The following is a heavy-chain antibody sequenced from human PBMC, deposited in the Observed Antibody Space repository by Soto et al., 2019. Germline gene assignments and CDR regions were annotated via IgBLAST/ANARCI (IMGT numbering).Heavy chain of an antibody. CDR2: IWYDGSNK. D-gene: IGHD6-13*01. CDR3: AREGIAAAGALDY. Sequence: QVQLVESGGGVVQPGRSLRLSCAASGFTFSSYGMHWVRQAPGKGLEWVAVIWYDGSNKYYADSVKGRFTISRDNSKNTLYLQINSLRAEDTAVYYCAREGIAAAGALDYWGQGTLVTVSS. V-gene: IGHV3-33*01. CDR1: GFTFSSYG. J-gene: IGHJ4*02.